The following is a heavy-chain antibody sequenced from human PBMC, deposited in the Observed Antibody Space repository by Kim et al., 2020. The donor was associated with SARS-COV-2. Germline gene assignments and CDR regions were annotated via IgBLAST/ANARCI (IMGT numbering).Heavy chain of an antibody. Sequence: LKSRVTISVDTSKNQFSLKLSSVTAADTAVYYCARPPVLRYFDWPQGMDVWGQGTTVTVSS. D-gene: IGHD3-9*01. CDR3: ARPPVLRYFDWPQGMDV. J-gene: IGHJ6*02. V-gene: IGHV4-39*01.